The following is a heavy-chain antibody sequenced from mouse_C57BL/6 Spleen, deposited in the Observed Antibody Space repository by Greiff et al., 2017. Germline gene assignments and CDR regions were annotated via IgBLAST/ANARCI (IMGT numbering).Heavy chain of an antibody. Sequence: EVKLMESGGGLVQPGGSLKLSCAASGFTFSDYYMYWVRQTPEKRLEWVAYISNGGGSTYYPDTVKGRFTISRDNAKNTLYLQMSRLKSEDTAMYYCARRADFYYFDYWGQGTTLTVSS. D-gene: IGHD2-4*01. CDR1: GFTFSDYY. J-gene: IGHJ2*01. CDR3: ARRADFYYFDY. V-gene: IGHV5-12*01. CDR2: ISNGGGST.